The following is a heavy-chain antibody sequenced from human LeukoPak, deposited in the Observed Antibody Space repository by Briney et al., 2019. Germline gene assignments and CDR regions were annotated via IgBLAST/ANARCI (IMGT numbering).Heavy chain of an antibody. J-gene: IGHJ4*02. Sequence: GGSLRLSCATSGFTFSSNWMSWVRHVPGRGLDWVANIKPDGSAEYYAASVKGRFTVSRDNAENSLYLQMNSLRAEDTAVYYCARAYLHSGATGYWGQGTLVTVSS. D-gene: IGHD1-26*01. CDR2: IKPDGSAE. CDR1: GFTFSSNW. CDR3: ARAYLHSGATGY. V-gene: IGHV3-7*01.